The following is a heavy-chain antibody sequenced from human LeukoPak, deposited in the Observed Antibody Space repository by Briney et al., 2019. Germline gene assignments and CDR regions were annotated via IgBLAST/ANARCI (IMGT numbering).Heavy chain of an antibody. CDR3: ARRVVLEQQLIDY. J-gene: IGHJ4*02. CDR1: GGSISTSDYL. CDR2: FYYNGVT. D-gene: IGHD6-13*01. Sequence: SETLSLTCTVSGGSISTSDYLWAWVRQPPGKGLEWIGDFYYNGVTYYDGVTSYNPSLKSRVTISVDTSKNQFSLKLSSVTAADTAVYYCARRVVLEQQLIDYWGQGTLVTVSS. V-gene: IGHV4-39*01.